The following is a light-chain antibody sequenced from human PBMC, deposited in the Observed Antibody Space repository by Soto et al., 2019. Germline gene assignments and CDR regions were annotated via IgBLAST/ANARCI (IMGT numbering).Light chain of an antibody. V-gene: IGKV3-11*01. CDR1: QSVSTY. CDR3: QQRSNWRIT. Sequence: ENVLTQSPATLSFAPGERAPLSFRASQSVSTYLAWYQQKPGQAPRLLIYDASNRATGIPARFSGSGSGTDFTLTISSLEPEDFAVYYCQQRSNWRITFGQGTRLEIK. CDR2: DAS. J-gene: IGKJ5*01.